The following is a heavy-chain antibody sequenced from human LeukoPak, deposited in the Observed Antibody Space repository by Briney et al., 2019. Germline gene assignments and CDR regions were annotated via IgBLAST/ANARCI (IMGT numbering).Heavy chain of an antibody. CDR3: AKEVQGFDYDSTLPSHFDY. CDR2: ISGSGGST. D-gene: IGHD3-22*01. Sequence: PGGSLRLSCAASGLTFSSYAMSWVRQAPGKGLEWVSAISGSGGSTYYADSVKGRFTISRDNSKNTLYLQMNSLRAEDTAVYYCAKEVQGFDYDSTLPSHFDYWGQGTLVTVSS. CDR1: GLTFSSYA. V-gene: IGHV3-23*01. J-gene: IGHJ4*02.